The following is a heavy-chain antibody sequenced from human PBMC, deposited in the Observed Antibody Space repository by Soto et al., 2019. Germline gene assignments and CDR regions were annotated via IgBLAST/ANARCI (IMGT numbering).Heavy chain of an antibody. CDR1: GFSFVNYA. Sequence: GSLRRSGAASGFSFVNYAISSVRHSPGKGLEWVANIKQDGSEKYYVDSVKGRFTISRDNAKNSLYLQMNSLRAEDTAVYYCARDSDGYNYDYFDYWGQGTLVTVSS. D-gene: IGHD5-12*01. CDR2: IKQDGSEK. CDR3: ARDSDGYNYDYFDY. J-gene: IGHJ4*02. V-gene: IGHV3-7*03.